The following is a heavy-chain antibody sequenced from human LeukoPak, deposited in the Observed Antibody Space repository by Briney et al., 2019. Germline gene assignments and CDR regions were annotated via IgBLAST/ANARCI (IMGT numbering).Heavy chain of an antibody. Sequence: GASVKVSCKASGYTFTSYGISWVRQAPGQGLEWMGWISAYNGNTNYAQKLQGRVTMTTDTSTSTAYMELRSLRSDDTAVYYCARDRGAVYYYYYYMDVWGKGTTVTISS. J-gene: IGHJ6*03. D-gene: IGHD3-10*01. V-gene: IGHV1-18*01. CDR2: ISAYNGNT. CDR1: GYTFTSYG. CDR3: ARDRGAVYYYYYYMDV.